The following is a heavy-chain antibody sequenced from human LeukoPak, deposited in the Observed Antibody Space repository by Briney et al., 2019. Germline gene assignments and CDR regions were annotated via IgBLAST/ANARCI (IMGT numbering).Heavy chain of an antibody. J-gene: IGHJ4*02. D-gene: IGHD3-3*01. CDR1: GFSFSNAW. CDR2: IKSKTRGGTT. Sequence: KTGGSLRLSCAASGFSFSNAWMSWVRQAPGKGLEWVGRIKSKTRGGTTDYAAPVKGRFTISRDDSKDTLYLQMNALKTEDTAVYYCSTDEWSWGQGTLVTVSS. CDR3: STDEWS. V-gene: IGHV3-15*01.